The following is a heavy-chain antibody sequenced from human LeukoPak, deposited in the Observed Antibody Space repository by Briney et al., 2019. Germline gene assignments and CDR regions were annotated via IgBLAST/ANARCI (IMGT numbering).Heavy chain of an antibody. CDR3: ARGRHYYDSSDYYYEGDCFDS. CDR1: GFTLSTYW. CDR2: IKQDGSHK. D-gene: IGHD3-22*01. Sequence: PGGSLRLSCAASGFTLSTYWMSWVRQAPGKGLEWVANIKQDGSHKNYVDSVKGRFTISRDNAKNSLSLQMNSLRVEDTAVYYCARGRHYYDSSDYYYEGDCFDSWGQGTMVTVSS. V-gene: IGHV3-7*03. J-gene: IGHJ3*02.